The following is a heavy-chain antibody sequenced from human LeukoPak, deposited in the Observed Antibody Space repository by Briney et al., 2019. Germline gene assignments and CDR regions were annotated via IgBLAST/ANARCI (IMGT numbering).Heavy chain of an antibody. J-gene: IGHJ4*02. CDR2: ISGGGGST. Sequence: PGGSLRLSCAASGFTFSSYAMSWVRQAPGKGLEWVSAISGGGGSTYYADSVKGRFTISRDNSKNTLYLQMNSLRAEDTAVYYCAKYSSGWYVQYYFDYWGQGTLVTVSS. D-gene: IGHD6-19*01. CDR3: AKYSSGWYVQYYFDY. V-gene: IGHV3-23*01. CDR1: GFTFSSYA.